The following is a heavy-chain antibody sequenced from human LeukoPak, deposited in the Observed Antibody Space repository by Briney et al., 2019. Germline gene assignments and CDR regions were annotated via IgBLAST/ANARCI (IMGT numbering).Heavy chain of an antibody. V-gene: IGHV3-21*01. J-gene: IGHJ4*02. D-gene: IGHD3-22*01. CDR2: INWGSNHI. CDR1: GFTLRSYS. Sequence: GGSLRLSCAASGFTLRSYSMSWVRQAPGKGLEWVSSINWGSNHIYYADAVQGRFTISRDNAKDSLYLQMNSLRAEDTAMYYCARDQDDSSGYLVWVNYWGQGTLVTVSS. CDR3: ARDQDDSSGYLVWVNY.